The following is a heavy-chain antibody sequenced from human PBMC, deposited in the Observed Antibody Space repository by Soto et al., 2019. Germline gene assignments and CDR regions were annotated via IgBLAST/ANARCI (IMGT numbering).Heavy chain of an antibody. D-gene: IGHD3-22*01. V-gene: IGHV3-21*01. CDR1: GFTFSSYS. J-gene: IGHJ6*02. Sequence: EVQLVESGGGLVKPGGSLRLSCAASGFTFSSYSMNWVRQAPGKGLAWVSSISSSSSYIYYADSVKGRFTISRDNAKNSLYLQLNSLRAEDTAVYYCARDAALYDSSGYYFSAGMDVWGQGTTVTVSS. CDR2: ISSSSSYI. CDR3: ARDAALYDSSGYYFSAGMDV.